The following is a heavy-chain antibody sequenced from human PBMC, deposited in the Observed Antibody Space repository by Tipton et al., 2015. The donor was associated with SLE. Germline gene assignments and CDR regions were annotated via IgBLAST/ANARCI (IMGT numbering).Heavy chain of an antibody. CDR1: GGSFSGYY. CDR3: ARDLVRDGDYGDGMDV. V-gene: IGHV4-34*01. Sequence: TLSLTCAVYGGSFSGYYWSWIRQPPGKGLEWIGEINHSGSTNYNPSLKSRVTISVDTSKNQFSLKLSSVTAADTAVYYCARDLVRDGDYGDGMDVWGQGTTVTVSS. J-gene: IGHJ6*02. CDR2: INHSGST. D-gene: IGHD4-17*01.